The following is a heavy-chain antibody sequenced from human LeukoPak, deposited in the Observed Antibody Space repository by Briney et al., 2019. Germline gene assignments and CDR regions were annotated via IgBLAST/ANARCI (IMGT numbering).Heavy chain of an antibody. CDR1: GYTFTGYY. J-gene: IGHJ4*02. CDR3: ARVGSSSWYSFDY. CDR2: IDPNSGGT. V-gene: IGHV1-2*06. D-gene: IGHD6-13*01. Sequence: ASVKVSCTASGYTFTGYYMHWVRQAPGQGLEWMGRIDPNSGGTNYAQKFQGRVTMTRDTSISTAYMELSRLRSDDTAVYYCARVGSSSWYSFDYWGQGNLVTVSS.